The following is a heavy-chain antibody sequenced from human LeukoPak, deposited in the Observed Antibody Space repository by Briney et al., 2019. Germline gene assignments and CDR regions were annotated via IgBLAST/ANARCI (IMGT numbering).Heavy chain of an antibody. D-gene: IGHD3-10*02. Sequence: PGGSLRLSCAASGFTFRTYAMSWVRQAPRKGLEWVSYISSSGSTIYYADSVKGRFTISRDNAKNSLYLQMNSLRAEDTAVYYCAELGITMIGGVWGKGTTVTISS. V-gene: IGHV3-48*03. CDR2: ISSSGSTI. CDR1: GFTFRTYA. CDR3: AELGITMIGGV. J-gene: IGHJ6*04.